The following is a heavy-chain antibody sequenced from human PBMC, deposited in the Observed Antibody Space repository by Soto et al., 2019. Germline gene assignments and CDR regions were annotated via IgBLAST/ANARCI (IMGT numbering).Heavy chain of an antibody. J-gene: IGHJ6*02. Sequence: PSETLSLTCTASNGSVSSGTYSWSWVRQPPGKGLEWIGYIYYSGTTYYTPSLKSRLTMSMDWANDHFSLNLTSVTAADTAVYFCARGHYYYGMDVWGQGITVTVSS. CDR3: ARGHYYYGMDV. CDR1: NGSVSSGTYS. CDR2: IYYSGTT. V-gene: IGHV4-30-2*01.